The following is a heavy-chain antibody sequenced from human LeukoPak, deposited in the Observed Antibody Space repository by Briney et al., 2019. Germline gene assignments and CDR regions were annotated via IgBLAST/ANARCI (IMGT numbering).Heavy chain of an antibody. CDR2: ISSDGSKK. D-gene: IGHD3-22*01. CDR1: GFTFSSYG. CDR3: AKAYYDSSAYYIDY. V-gene: IGHV3-30*18. J-gene: IGHJ4*02. Sequence: PGGSLRLSCSASGFTFSSYGMHWVRQAPGKGLEWVAVISSDGSKKYYADSVKGRFTISRDNSKNTLNLQMSRLRAEDSAMYYCAKAYYDSSAYYIDYWGQGTLVTVSS.